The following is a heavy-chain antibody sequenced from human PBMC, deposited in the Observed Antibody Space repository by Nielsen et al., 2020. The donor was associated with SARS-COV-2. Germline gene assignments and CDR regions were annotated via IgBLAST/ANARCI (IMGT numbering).Heavy chain of an antibody. J-gene: IGHJ5*02. CDR3: ARTLYCSSTSCYGIPGFDP. D-gene: IGHD2-2*01. CDR2: IYHSGST. Sequence: SETLSLTCAVSGGSISSSNWWSWVRQPPGKGLGWIGEIYHSGSTNYNPSLKSRVTISVDTSKNQFSLKLSSVTAADTAVYYCARTLYCSSTSCYGIPGFDPWGQGTLVTVSS. CDR1: GGSISSSNW. V-gene: IGHV4-4*02.